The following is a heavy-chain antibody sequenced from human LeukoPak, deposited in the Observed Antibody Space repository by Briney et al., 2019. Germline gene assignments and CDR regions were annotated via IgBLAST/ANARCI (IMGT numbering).Heavy chain of an antibody. CDR1: GASLSSSTNY. CDR3: ARRGEYSTFDY. J-gene: IGHJ4*02. D-gene: IGHD6-13*01. CDR2: IYSTGST. Sequence: TASETLSLTCSVSGASLSSSTNYWGWLRQPPGKGLEWIANIYSTGSTYYNPSLKGRVTMSVDTSNNHFSLRLSSVTAADTAAYYCARRGEYSTFDYWGQGTLVTVSS. V-gene: IGHV4-39*02.